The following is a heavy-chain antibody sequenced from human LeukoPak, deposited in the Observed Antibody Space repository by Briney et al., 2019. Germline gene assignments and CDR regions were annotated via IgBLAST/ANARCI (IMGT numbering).Heavy chain of an antibody. CDR1: GGSITSYY. D-gene: IGHD2-15*01. V-gene: IGHV4-59*01. CDR2: IFHSGST. J-gene: IGHJ4*02. Sequence: SETLSLTCTVSGGSITSYYWSWIRQPPGKGLEWIGYIFHSGSTNYNPSLKSRVTISVDTSKNLFSLKLSSVTAADKAVYYCAKAGDCSGGSCYPSYFDFWGQGTLVTVSS. CDR3: AKAGDCSGGSCYPSYFDF.